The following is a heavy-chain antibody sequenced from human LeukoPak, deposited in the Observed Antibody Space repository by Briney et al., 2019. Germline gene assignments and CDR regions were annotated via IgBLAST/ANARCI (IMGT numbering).Heavy chain of an antibody. J-gene: IGHJ5*02. CDR1: GGSISSYY. V-gene: IGHV4-59*08. CDR2: IYYSGST. D-gene: IGHD3-16*02. CDR3: ARRRLSRFDP. Sequence: SETLALTCTVSGGSISSYYWSWIRQPPGKGLEWIGYIYYSGSTNYNPSLKSRVTISVDTSKNQFSLKLSSVTAADTAVYYCARRRLSRFDPWGQGTLVTVSS.